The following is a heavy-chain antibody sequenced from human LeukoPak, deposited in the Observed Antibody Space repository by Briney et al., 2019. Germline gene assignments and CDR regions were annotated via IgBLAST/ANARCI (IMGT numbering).Heavy chain of an antibody. CDR1: GGSFSGYY. Sequence: SETLSLTCAVYGGSFSGYYWSWIRQPPGKGLEWIGEINHSGSTNYNPSLKSRVTISVDTSKNQFSLKLNSVTPEDTAVYYCVRAEGPGSGHFRDWGQGTLVTVSS. D-gene: IGHD1-26*01. CDR2: INHSGST. V-gene: IGHV4-34*01. J-gene: IGHJ1*01. CDR3: VRAEGPGSGHFRD.